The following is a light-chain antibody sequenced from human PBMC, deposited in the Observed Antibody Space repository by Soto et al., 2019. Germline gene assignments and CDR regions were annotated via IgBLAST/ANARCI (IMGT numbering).Light chain of an antibody. V-gene: IGKV3-15*01. CDR1: QSVSSN. CDR3: QQHNNWPPWT. J-gene: IGKJ1*01. Sequence: EIVMTQSPATLSVSPGERATLSCRASQSVSSNLAWYQQKPGQAPRLLMYGASTRATGIPDRFSGSGSGTEFPLTISSLQSEDFAVYCCQQHNNWPPWTFGQGIKVDIK. CDR2: GAS.